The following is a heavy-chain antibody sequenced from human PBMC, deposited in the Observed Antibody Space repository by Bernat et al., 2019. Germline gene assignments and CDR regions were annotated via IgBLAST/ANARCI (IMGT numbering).Heavy chain of an antibody. CDR1: GYSFTSYW. Sequence: EVQLVQSGAEVKKPGESLKISCKGSGYSFTSYWIAWVRQMPGKGLEWMGIIYPGVSETKYRPPFQGQVTISADKSITTAYLQWSSLKATDTAMYYCARLSDYDTRGSDFDYWGQGTLVTVSS. V-gene: IGHV5-51*01. D-gene: IGHD3-22*01. CDR2: IYPGVSET. CDR3: ARLSDYDTRGSDFDY. J-gene: IGHJ4*02.